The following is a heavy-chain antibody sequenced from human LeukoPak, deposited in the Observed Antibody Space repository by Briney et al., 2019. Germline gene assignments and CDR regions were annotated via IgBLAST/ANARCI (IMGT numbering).Heavy chain of an antibody. V-gene: IGHV3-23*01. CDR3: SKTQGFFDH. J-gene: IGHJ4*02. CDR2: ISDGGDTT. CDR1: GFTFSNNG. Sequence: GGSLRLSCAASGFTFSNNGMTWVRQAPGKGMEWVTGISDGGDTTYDAGSVKGRFTVSRDNSKNILYLQMNSLRAEDTAIYYCSKTQGFFDHWGQGSLVTVSS.